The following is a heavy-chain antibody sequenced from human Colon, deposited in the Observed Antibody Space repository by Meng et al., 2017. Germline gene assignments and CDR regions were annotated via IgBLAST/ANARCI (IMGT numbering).Heavy chain of an antibody. CDR2: IESTGST. D-gene: IGHD1-14*01. CDR3: ARDGSPKWTNHHHNNWFDP. CDR1: GDSISSGSHY. Sequence: SETLSLTCTVSGDSISSGSHYWGWIRQPAGKGLEFLGRIESTGSTSYNLSLRSRLTISVDTSKNQFSLKLTSVTAADTAIYYCARDGSPKWTNHHHNNWFDPWGQGMQVNVDS. V-gene: IGHV4-61*02. J-gene: IGHJ5*02.